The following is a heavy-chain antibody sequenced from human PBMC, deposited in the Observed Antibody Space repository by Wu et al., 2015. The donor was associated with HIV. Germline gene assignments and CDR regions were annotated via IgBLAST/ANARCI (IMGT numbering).Heavy chain of an antibody. CDR2: IIPIFGTA. V-gene: IGHV1-69*05. CDR1: GDGFTSYA. J-gene: IGHJ3*02. D-gene: IGHD3-10*01. Sequence: QVHLVQFGGEVKKPGSSVKVTCKASGDGFTSYAVSWVRQAPGQGLEWMGGIIPIFGTANYAQKFQGRVTITTDESTSTAYMELSSLRSEDTAVYYCAGRSGSYYNGLGAFGIWGQGTMVTVSS. CDR3: AGRSGSYYNGLGAFGI.